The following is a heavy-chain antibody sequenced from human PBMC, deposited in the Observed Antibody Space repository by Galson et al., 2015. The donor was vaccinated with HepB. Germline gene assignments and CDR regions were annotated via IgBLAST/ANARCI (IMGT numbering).Heavy chain of an antibody. CDR2: VSYDGSTK. Sequence: SLRLSCAASGFTFSGYGMHWVRQAPGQGLEWVAVVSYDGSTKYYTDSVKGRFTISRDSSKSTLYMQMNSLRTEDTAVYYCAKSGQRYCSDGSCFFDYWGQGTLVTVSS. D-gene: IGHD2-15*01. V-gene: IGHV3-30*18. CDR3: AKSGQRYCSDGSCFFDY. CDR1: GFTFSGYG. J-gene: IGHJ4*02.